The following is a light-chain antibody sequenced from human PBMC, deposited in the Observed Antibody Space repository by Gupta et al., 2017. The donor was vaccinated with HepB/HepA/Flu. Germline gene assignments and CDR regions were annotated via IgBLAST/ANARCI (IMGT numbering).Light chain of an antibody. Sequence: EVVLTQSPGTLSLSPGQRATLSCRASQIVGNYLAWYQQKPGQSPRLLIYNAFRRATGVPDRFSGGGSGTDFTLTIYRREPQDFAEYYCQQYGNSSALTFGGGTKVEIK. CDR1: QIVGNY. J-gene: IGKJ4*01. CDR2: NAF. V-gene: IGKV3-20*01. CDR3: QQYGNSSALT.